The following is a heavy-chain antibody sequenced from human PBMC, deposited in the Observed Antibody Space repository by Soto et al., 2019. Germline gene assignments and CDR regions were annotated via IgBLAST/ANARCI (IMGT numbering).Heavy chain of an antibody. CDR2: ISWNSGSI. CDR3: AKDSGSSWYVIDY. Sequence: ESGGGLVQPGRSLRLSCAASGFTFDDYAMHWVRQAPGKGLEWVSGISWNSGSIGYADSVKGRFTISRDNAKNSLYLQMNSLRAEDTALYYCAKDSGSSWYVIDYWGQGTLVTVSS. V-gene: IGHV3-9*01. J-gene: IGHJ4*02. CDR1: GFTFDDYA. D-gene: IGHD6-13*01.